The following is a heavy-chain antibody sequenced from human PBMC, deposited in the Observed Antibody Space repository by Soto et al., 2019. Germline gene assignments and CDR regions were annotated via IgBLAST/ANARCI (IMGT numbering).Heavy chain of an antibody. V-gene: IGHV4-34*01. CDR2: INHSGST. CDR3: ARDGPTYERRRNWFDP. D-gene: IGHD5-12*01. Sequence: PSETLSLTCAVYGGSFSGYYWSWIRQPPGKGLEWIGEINHSGSTNYNPSLKSRVTISVDTSKNQFSLKLSSVTAADTAVYYCARDGPTYERRRNWFDPWGQGTLVTVSS. CDR1: GGSFSGYY. J-gene: IGHJ5*02.